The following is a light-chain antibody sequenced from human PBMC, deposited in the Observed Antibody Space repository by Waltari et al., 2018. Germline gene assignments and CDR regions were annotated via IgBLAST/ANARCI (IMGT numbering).Light chain of an antibody. CDR2: STS. CDR3: QKYDRLPAT. V-gene: IGKV3-20*01. J-gene: IGKJ1*01. CDR1: QSVSRF. Sequence: ELVLTQSPGTLSLSAGERVTISCRASQSVSRFLSWYQQKPGQAPGLLINSTSTRATGIPDRFSGSGSGTDFSLTISRLEPEDFAVYYCQKYDRLPATFGQGTKVEIK.